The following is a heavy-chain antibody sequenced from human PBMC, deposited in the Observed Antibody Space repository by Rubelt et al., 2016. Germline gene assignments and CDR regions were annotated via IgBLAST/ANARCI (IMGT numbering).Heavy chain of an antibody. CDR3: ARASTVLLHFDY. V-gene: IGHV4-39*07. D-gene: IGHD2/OR15-2a*01. J-gene: IGHJ4*02. CDR2: IYSSGST. CDR1: GGSISSSSYY. Sequence: QLQLQESGPGLVKPSETLSLTCTVSGGSISSSSYYWGWIRQPPGKGLEWIGSIYSSGSTYYNPSLKSRVTISVDTSKNQFSLKLTSVTAADTAVYYCARASTVLLHFDYWGQGTLVTVSS.